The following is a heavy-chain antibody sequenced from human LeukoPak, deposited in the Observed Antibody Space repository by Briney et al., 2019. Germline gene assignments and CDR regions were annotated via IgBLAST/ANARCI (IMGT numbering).Heavy chain of an antibody. CDR2: IYHSGST. D-gene: IGHD6-13*01. V-gene: IGHV4-38-2*02. CDR3: ASYSVIAEGFDY. CDR1: GYSISSGYY. J-gene: IGHJ4*02. Sequence: SETLSLTCTVSGYSISSGYYWGWIRQPPGKGLEWIGSIYHSGSTYYNPPLKSRVTISVDTSKNQFSLKLSSVTAADTAVYYCASYSVIAEGFDYWGQGTLVTVSS.